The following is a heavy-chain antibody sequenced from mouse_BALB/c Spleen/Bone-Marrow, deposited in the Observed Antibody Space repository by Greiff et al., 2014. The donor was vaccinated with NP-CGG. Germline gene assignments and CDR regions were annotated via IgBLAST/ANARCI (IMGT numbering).Heavy chain of an antibody. CDR1: GFNIKDTY. Sequence: VQLQQSGAELVKPGASVKLSCTASGFNIKDTYMHWVKQRPEQGLEWIGRIDPANGNTKYDPKFQGKATITADTSSNIAYLQLSSLTSEDTAVYYCAPYYYGSSQFAYWGQGTLVTVSA. V-gene: IGHV14-3*02. J-gene: IGHJ3*01. CDR2: IDPANGNT. CDR3: APYYYGSSQFAY. D-gene: IGHD1-1*01.